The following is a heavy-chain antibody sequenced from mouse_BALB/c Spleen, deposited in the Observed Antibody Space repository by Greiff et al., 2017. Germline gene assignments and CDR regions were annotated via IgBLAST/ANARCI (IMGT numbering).Heavy chain of an antibody. V-gene: IGHV5-6*02. D-gene: IGHD2-3*01. Sequence: EVNVVESGGDLVKPGGSLKLSCAASGFTFSSYGMSWVRQTPDKRLEWVATISSGGSYTYYPDSVKGRFTISRDNAKNTLYLQMSSLKSEDTAMYYCARRFYDGYYGAMDYWGQGTSVTVSS. CDR1: GFTFSSYG. CDR3: ARRFYDGYYGAMDY. CDR2: ISSGGSYT. J-gene: IGHJ4*01.